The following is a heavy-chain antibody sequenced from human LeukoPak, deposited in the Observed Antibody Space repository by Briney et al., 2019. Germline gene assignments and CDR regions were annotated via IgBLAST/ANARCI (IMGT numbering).Heavy chain of an antibody. D-gene: IGHD5-18*01. J-gene: IGHJ3*02. CDR1: GFTFSTYT. CDR3: ARGPHSALDTDDAFDI. V-gene: IGHV3-21*06. CDR2: ISISSSYI. Sequence: GGSLRLSCAASGFTFSTYTMNWVRQAPGKGLEWVSFISISSSYIYYADSVKGRFTISRDNARNSLYLQMNSLRAEDTAVYYCARGPHSALDTDDAFDIWGQGTMVTVSS.